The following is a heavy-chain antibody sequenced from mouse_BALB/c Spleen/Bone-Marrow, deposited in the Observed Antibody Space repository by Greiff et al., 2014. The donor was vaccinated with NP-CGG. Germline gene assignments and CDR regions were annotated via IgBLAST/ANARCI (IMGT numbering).Heavy chain of an antibody. J-gene: IGHJ1*01. D-gene: IGHD1-2*01. Sequence: VQLQQSGAELVMPGASVKMSCKAPGYTFTDYWMHWVKQRPGQGLEWIGAIDTSDSYTSYNQKFKGKATLTVDESSSTAYMQLSSLTSEDSAVYYCARSAGYWYFDVWGAGTTVTVSS. CDR1: GYTFTDYW. CDR2: IDTSDSYT. CDR3: ARSAGYWYFDV. V-gene: IGHV1-69*01.